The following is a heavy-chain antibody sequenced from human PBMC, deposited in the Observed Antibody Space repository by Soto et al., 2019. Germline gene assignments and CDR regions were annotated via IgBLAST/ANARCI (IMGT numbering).Heavy chain of an antibody. CDR3: ARGQRGRSKPVFARWGAFDI. Sequence: QVQLQQWGAGLLKPSETLSLTCAVYGGSFSGYYWSWIRQPPGKGLEWIGEINHSGSTNYNPSLKSRVTISVHTSKNQFSLELSSGTASATAVYYCARGQRGRSKPVFARWGAFDIWGQGTMVTVSS. J-gene: IGHJ3*02. CDR2: INHSGST. D-gene: IGHD3-10*01. V-gene: IGHV4-34*01. CDR1: GGSFSGYY.